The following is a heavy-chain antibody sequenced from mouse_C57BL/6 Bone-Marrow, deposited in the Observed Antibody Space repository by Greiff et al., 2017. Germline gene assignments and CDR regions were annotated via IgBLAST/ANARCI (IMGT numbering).Heavy chain of an antibody. Sequence: QVQLQQSGAELVRPGTSVKMSCKASGYTFTNYWIGWAKQRPGHGLEWIGDIYPGGGYTNYNEKFKGKATLTADKSSSTAYMQFRSRTSDDSSIYYCARSGYGNYSYDSMDYWGQGTSVTVSS. CDR1: GYTFTNYW. D-gene: IGHD2-1*01. J-gene: IGHJ4*01. CDR2: IYPGGGYT. V-gene: IGHV1-63*01. CDR3: ARSGYGNYSYDSMDY.